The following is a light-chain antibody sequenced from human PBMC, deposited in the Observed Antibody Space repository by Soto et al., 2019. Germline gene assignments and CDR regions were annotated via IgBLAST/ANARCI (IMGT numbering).Light chain of an antibody. Sequence: IVLTQSPGTLSLSPGERATLSCRASQSVSNNYLAWYQQKPGQAPRLLIYADSNRATGIPARFSGSGSGTDFTLTISSLEPEDFSVYYCQQRYNWPITFGQGTRLEIK. CDR2: ADS. CDR1: QSVSNNY. CDR3: QQRYNWPIT. V-gene: IGKV3-11*01. J-gene: IGKJ5*01.